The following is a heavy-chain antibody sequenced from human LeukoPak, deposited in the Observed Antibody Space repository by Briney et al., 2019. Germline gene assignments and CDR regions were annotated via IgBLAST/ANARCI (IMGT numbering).Heavy chain of an antibody. CDR3: ARDWYHSFDY. Sequence: PGGSLRLSCAVSGFTFSSSWMHWVRRAPGKGLMWVSRIKTDGSTDYADSVKGRFTISRDNAKNTLYLEMNSLRVDDTAVYYCARDWYHSFDYWGQGVLVTVSS. CDR2: IKTDGST. J-gene: IGHJ4*02. V-gene: IGHV3-74*01. CDR1: GFTFSSSW. D-gene: IGHD1-14*01.